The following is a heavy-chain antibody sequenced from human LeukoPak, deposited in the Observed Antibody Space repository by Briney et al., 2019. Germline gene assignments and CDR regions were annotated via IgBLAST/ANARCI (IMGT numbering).Heavy chain of an antibody. Sequence: PSETLSLTCTVSGGSISSGSYYWSWIRQPAGKGLEWIGRMHTGGTTNYNPSLKSRVTFSMDTSKNQFSLKLTSVTAADTAIYYCARGRDGSSYYIDYWGQGTLVIVSS. CDR2: MHTGGTT. D-gene: IGHD5-24*01. CDR1: GGSISSGSYY. J-gene: IGHJ4*02. V-gene: IGHV4-61*02. CDR3: ARGRDGSSYYIDY.